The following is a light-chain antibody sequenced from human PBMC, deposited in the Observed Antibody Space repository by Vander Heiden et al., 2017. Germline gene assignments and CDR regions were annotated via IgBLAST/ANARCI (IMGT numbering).Light chain of an antibody. CDR2: ATS. V-gene: IGKV1D-16*01. J-gene: IGKJ4*01. CDR3: QQYDTFPPT. CDR1: HTIGDW. Sequence: IQMTQSPSSLSASVGDRLDILCRASHTIGDWVAWYQQKPGMAPKPLIYATSTLESGVPSRFSGTASGTDFSLTISNLHPEDFATYYCQQYDTFPPTFGGGTKVEV.